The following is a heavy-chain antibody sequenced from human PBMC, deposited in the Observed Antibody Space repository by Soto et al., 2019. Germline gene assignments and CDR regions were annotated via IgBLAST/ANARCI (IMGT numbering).Heavy chain of an antibody. CDR1: GYTFTNDY. CDR3: ASDFSGPMDY. D-gene: IGHD3-10*01. Sequence: ASVKISCKASGYTFTNDYMHWVRQAPGQGLEWMGIIYPSGGSTRNAQKFQGRVTMTRDTSTSTVYMELSSLRSEDTAAYYCASDFSGPMDYWGRGTLVTVS. J-gene: IGHJ4*02. CDR2: IYPSGGST. V-gene: IGHV1-46*01.